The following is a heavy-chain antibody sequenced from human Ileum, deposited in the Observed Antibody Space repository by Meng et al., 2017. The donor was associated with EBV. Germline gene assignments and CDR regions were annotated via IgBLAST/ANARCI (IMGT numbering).Heavy chain of an antibody. V-gene: IGHV4-39*07. CDR3: ARYYSSSWYSGGFFNY. J-gene: IGHJ1*01. Sequence: LRLLVSGPGPVKPPGTLSLTGTVSGASISSTPYYWGWVRQPPGKGLEWIGNFFNSWGTSYSPSLKSRVTISVDTSKNQFSLKLSSVTAADTAVYYCARYYSSSWYSGGFFNYWGQGILVPSPQ. D-gene: IGHD6-13*01. CDR1: GASISSTPYY. CDR2: FFNSWGT.